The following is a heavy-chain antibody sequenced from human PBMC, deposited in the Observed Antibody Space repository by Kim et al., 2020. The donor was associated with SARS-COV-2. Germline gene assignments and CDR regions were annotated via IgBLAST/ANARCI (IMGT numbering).Heavy chain of an antibody. D-gene: IGHD5-12*01. CDR2: INPNSGGT. Sequence: ASVKVSCKASGYTFTGYYMHWVRQAPGQGLEWMGWINPNSGGTNYAQKFQGWVTMTRDTSISTAYMELSRLRSDDTAVYYCARFIGYEVGAIWGMDDWGQGTTVTVSS. CDR1: GYTFTGYY. V-gene: IGHV1-2*04. J-gene: IGHJ6*02. CDR3: ARFIGYEVGAIWGMDD.